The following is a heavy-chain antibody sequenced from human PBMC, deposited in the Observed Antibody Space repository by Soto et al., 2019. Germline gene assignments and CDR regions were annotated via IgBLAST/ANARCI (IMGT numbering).Heavy chain of an antibody. D-gene: IGHD6-6*01. CDR3: AREIIAEYSSSGTEPGMDV. CDR2: IYYSGST. J-gene: IGHJ6*02. V-gene: IGHV4-61*01. CDR1: GGSVSSGSYY. Sequence: PSETLSLTCTVSGGSVSSGSYYWSWIRQPPGKGLEWIGYIYYSGSTNYNPSLKSRVTISVDTSKNQFSLKLSSVTAADTAVYYCAREIIAEYSSSGTEPGMDVLCQGTTVTASS.